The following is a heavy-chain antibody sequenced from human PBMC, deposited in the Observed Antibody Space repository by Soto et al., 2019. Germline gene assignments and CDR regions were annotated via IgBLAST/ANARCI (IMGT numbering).Heavy chain of an antibody. CDR3: ARSYCLPNRCYNGEFDY. Sequence: PGESLKISCKGSGYSFTNNWISWVRQMPGKGLEWMGRIDPRDSYTNYSPSFQGHVTISVDKSDNTSYLQWNTLKASDSAMYFCARSYCLPNRCYNGEFDYWGPGTLVTVSS. J-gene: IGHJ4*01. D-gene: IGHD2-21*01. CDR1: GYSFTNNW. V-gene: IGHV5-10-1*01. CDR2: IDPRDSYT.